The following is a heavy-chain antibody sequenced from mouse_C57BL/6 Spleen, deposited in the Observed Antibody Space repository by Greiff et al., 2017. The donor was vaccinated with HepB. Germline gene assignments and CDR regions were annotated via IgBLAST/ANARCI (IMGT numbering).Heavy chain of an antibody. CDR2: IDPENGDT. CDR1: GFNIKDDY. Sequence: VQLQQSGAELVRPGASVKLSCTASGFNIKDDYMHWVKQRPEQGLEWIGWIDPENGDTEYASKFQGKATITAATSSNTAYLQLSSLTSEDTAVYYCTTRLPNYWGQGTTLTVSS. V-gene: IGHV14-4*01. J-gene: IGHJ2*01. D-gene: IGHD1-2*01. CDR3: TTRLPNY.